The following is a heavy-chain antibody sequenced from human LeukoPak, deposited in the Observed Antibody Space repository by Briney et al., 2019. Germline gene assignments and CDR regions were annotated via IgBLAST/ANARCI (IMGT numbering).Heavy chain of an antibody. D-gene: IGHD3-22*01. J-gene: IGHJ6*03. CDR3: ASEGNYDSSGYSRYNYYYMDV. CDR1: GGTFISYS. V-gene: IGHV1-69*05. Sequence: SVKVSCKGSGGTFISYSISWVRQAPGQGLEWMGGIIPAFGTAHYAQKFQGRVTFTTDESTTTAYMELRSLRSEDTAVYYCASEGNYDSSGYSRYNYYYMDVWGKGTAVTVSS. CDR2: IIPAFGTA.